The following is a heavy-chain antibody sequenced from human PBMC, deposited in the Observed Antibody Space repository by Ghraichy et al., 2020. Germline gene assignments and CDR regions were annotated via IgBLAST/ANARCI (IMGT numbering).Heavy chain of an antibody. V-gene: IGHV3-23*01. J-gene: IGHJ3*02. CDR1: GFNFKNYA. CDR2: ISNSAVVE. CDR3: VKGIPLTPIQGGIIVGALEI. D-gene: IGHD3-10*01. Sequence: GESLNISCVASGFNFKNYAMNWVRQAPGKGLEWLSVISNSAVVEEYADSAKGRFTISRDNSKNTLYLQMNSLRVEDTAIYYCVKGIPLTPIQGGIIVGALEIWGQGTTVTVSS.